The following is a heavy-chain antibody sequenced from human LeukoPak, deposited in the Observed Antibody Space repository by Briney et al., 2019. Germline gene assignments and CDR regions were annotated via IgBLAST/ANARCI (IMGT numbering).Heavy chain of an antibody. V-gene: IGHV3-21*01. CDR3: ARVLGDRAARPSYYFDY. J-gene: IGHJ4*02. CDR1: GFTFSSYA. D-gene: IGHD6-6*01. CDR2: ISSSSSYI. Sequence: PGGSLRLSCAASGFTFSSYAMSWVRQAPGKGLEWVSSISSSSSYIYYADSVKGRFTISRDNSKNTLYLQMNSLRAEDTAVYYCARVLGDRAARPSYYFDYWGQGTLATVSS.